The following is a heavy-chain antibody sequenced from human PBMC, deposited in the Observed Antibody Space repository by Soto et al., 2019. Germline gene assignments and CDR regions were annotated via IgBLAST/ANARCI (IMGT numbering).Heavy chain of an antibody. CDR2: IYYSGST. CDR1: GGSISSSSYY. D-gene: IGHD3-22*01. J-gene: IGHJ4*02. V-gene: IGHV4-39*01. CDR3: ARENYYDSSGYYYVSDY. Sequence: TSETLSLTCTVSGGSISSSSYYWGWIRQPPGKGLEWIGSIYYSGSTYYNPSLKSRVTISVDTSKNQFSLKLSSVTAADTAVYYCARENYYDSSGYYYVSDYWGQGTLVTVSS.